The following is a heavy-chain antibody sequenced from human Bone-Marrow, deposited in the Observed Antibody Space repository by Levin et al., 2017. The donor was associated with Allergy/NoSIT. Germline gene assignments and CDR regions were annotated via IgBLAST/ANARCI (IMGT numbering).Heavy chain of an antibody. CDR1: GFVFSGHW. CDR3: AKVRYGGALDH. CDR2: IDQYGSDT. Sequence: GGSLRLSCIASGFVFSGHWMNWVRQAPGKGLEWVANIDQYGSDTDYVDSVKGRFTISRDNARKSLYLEMNNLRADDTAIYYCAKVRYGGALDHWGQGTLVTVSS. J-gene: IGHJ4*02. V-gene: IGHV3-7*01. D-gene: IGHD5-12*01.